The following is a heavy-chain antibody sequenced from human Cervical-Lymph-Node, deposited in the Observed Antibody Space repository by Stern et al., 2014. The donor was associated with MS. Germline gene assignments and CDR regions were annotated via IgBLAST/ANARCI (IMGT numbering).Heavy chain of an antibody. V-gene: IGHV4-34*01. D-gene: IGHD2-15*01. CDR2: INHSGST. CDR3: ARIGGGYATLYYYYGMDV. CDR1: GGSFSGYY. Sequence: QVQLQQWGAGLLKPSETLSLTCAVYGGSFSGYYWSWIRQPPGKGLEWIGEINHSGSTNYNPSLKSRVTISVDTSKNQFSLKLSSVTAADTAVYYCARIGGGYATLYYYYGMDVWGQGTTVTVSS. J-gene: IGHJ6*02.